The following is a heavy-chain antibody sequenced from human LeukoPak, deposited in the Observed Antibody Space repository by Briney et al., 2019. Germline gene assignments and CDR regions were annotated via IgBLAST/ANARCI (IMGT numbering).Heavy chain of an antibody. CDR1: GYTFTSYY. CDR3: ARDLQRVVPNVGFDP. J-gene: IGHJ5*02. D-gene: IGHD2-2*01. V-gene: IGHV1-46*01. CDR2: INPSGGST. Sequence: ASVKVSCKASGYTFTSYYMHWVRQAPGQGLEWMGIINPSGGSTSYAQKFQGRVTMTRDTSTSTVYMELSSLRSEDTAVYYCARDLQRVVPNVGFDPWGQGTLVTVSS.